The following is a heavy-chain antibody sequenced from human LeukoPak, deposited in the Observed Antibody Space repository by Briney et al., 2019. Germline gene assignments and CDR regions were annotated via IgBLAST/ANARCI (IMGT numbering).Heavy chain of an antibody. J-gene: IGHJ6*03. CDR3: ARGNRMSNVGYYYYYMDV. Sequence: ASVKVSCKASGGTFITYDIIWVRQATGQGLEWMGWMNPNSGNTGYAQKFQGRVTMTRNTSISTAYMELSSLRSEDTAVYYCARGNRMSNVGYYYYYMDVWGKGTTVTVSS. CDR1: GGTFITYD. V-gene: IGHV1-8*01. CDR2: MNPNSGNT. D-gene: IGHD1-26*01.